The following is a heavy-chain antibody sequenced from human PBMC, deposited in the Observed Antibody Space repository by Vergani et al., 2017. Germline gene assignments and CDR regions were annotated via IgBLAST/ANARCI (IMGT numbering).Heavy chain of an antibody. CDR2: ISARYPST. CDR1: GYTFSACP. Sequence: VQLVESGGGVVQPGRSLRLSCAASGYTFSACPMTWVRQAPGKGLEWVSAISARYPSTYYADSMKGRFTISRDNSKNMLYLQMNSLRAEDTAVYYCARLSYDTTPYLQGGYDCWGQGTLVSVSS. D-gene: IGHD3-22*01. V-gene: IGHV3-23*04. J-gene: IGHJ4*02. CDR3: ARLSYDTTPYLQGGYDC.